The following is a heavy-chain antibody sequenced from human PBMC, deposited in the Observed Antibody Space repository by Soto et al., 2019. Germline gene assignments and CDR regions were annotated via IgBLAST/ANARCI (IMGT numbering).Heavy chain of an antibody. CDR1: GYSFTSYW. CDR3: ARGMVSGTIFGVVINYGMDV. CDR2: IDPSDSYT. D-gene: IGHD3-3*01. V-gene: IGHV5-10-1*01. J-gene: IGHJ6*02. Sequence: PGESLKISCKGSGYSFTSYWISWVRQMPGKGLEWMGRIDPSDSYTNYSPSFQGHVTISADKSISTAYLQWSSLKASGTAMYYCARGMVSGTIFGVVINYGMDVWGQGTTVTVSS.